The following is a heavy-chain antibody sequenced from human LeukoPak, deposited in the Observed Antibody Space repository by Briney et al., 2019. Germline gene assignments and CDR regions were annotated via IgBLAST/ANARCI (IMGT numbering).Heavy chain of an antibody. CDR3: GRAYYDILTGYYTTFDY. D-gene: IGHD3-9*01. V-gene: IGHV2-5*02. CDR2: IYWDDDK. J-gene: IGHJ4*02. Sequence: SGLTLVKPTQTLTLTCTFSGFSLSTSGVGVGWIRQPPGKALEWLALIYWDDDKRYSPSLKSRLTITKDTSKNQVVLTMTNMDPVDAATYYCGRAYYDILTGYYTTFDYWGQGALVTVSS. CDR1: GFSLSTSGVG.